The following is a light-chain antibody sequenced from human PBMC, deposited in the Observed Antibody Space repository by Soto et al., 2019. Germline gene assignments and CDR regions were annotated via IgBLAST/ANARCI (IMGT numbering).Light chain of an antibody. CDR1: SSDIGGYNA. J-gene: IGLJ1*01. V-gene: IGLV2-14*01. CDR2: EVT. CDR3: NSFRVSHLYV. Sequence: QSALTQPASVSGSPGQTITISCTGTSSDIGGYNAVSWYQHHPGKAPKLIIYEVTHRPSGVSDRFSASKSDNTASLTISGLQAEDEADYYCNSFRVSHLYVFGTGTKVTVL.